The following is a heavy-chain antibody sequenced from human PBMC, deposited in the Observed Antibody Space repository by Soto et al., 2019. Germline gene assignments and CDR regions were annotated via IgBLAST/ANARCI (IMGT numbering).Heavy chain of an antibody. CDR1: GFTFSGYE. Sequence: PGVSLRLSCAASGFTFSGYEMNWVRQAPGKGLEWVSYISGSGSTIYYADSVKGRFTISRDNAKDSLHLQMNSLRAEDTAVYYCAREVVVFGVIIPTPMDVWGQGTTVTVSS. V-gene: IGHV3-48*03. CDR2: ISGSGSTI. CDR3: AREVVVFGVIIPTPMDV. D-gene: IGHD3-22*01. J-gene: IGHJ6*02.